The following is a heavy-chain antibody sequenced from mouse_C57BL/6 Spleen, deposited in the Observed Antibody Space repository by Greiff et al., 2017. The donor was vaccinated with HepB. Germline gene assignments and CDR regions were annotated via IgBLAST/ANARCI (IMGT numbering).Heavy chain of an antibody. V-gene: IGHV1-26*01. Sequence: EVQLQQSGPELVKPGASVKISCKASGYTFTDYYMNWVKQSHGKSLEWIGDINPNNGGTSYNQKFKGKATLTVDKSSSTAYMELRSLTSEDSAVYYCASERATGTGGFDDWGQGTTLTVSS. J-gene: IGHJ2*01. CDR1: GYTFTDYY. D-gene: IGHD4-1*02. CDR3: ASERATGTGGFDD. CDR2: INPNNGGT.